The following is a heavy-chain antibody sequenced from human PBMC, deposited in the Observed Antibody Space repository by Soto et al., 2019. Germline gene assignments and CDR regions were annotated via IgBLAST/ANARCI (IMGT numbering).Heavy chain of an antibody. V-gene: IGHV1-18*04. CDR2: NAPHSGRT. CDR1: GYAFTSYG. D-gene: IGHD3-10*01. CDR3: ARAATGSYHSAY. Sequence: QVQLVQSGPEVKKPGASVRVSCMTSGYAFTSYGVNWVRQVPGQGLEWMGWNAPHSGRTTYLPKFQGRVTITADPATNTAYMELTSLSSDDTGIYFCARAATGSYHSAYWGQGTVVTVAA. J-gene: IGHJ4*02.